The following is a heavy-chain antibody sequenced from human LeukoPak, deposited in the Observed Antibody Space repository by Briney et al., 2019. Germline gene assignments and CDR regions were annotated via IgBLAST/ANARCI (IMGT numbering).Heavy chain of an antibody. CDR1: GFTISSYS. J-gene: IGHJ4*02. Sequence: GGSLRLSCAASGFTISSYSMNWIRQAPGKGLEWVSSISSSTSYICYADSVKGRFTISKDNAKNSLYLHMNSLRAEDTAVYYCARAGGSTVSHSDYWGQGTLVTVSS. V-gene: IGHV3-21*01. CDR3: ARAGGSTVSHSDY. CDR2: ISSSTSYI. D-gene: IGHD4-17*01.